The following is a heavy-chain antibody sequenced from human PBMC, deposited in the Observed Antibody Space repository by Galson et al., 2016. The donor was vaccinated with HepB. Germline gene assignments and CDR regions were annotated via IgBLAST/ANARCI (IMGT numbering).Heavy chain of an antibody. V-gene: IGHV3-7*04. J-gene: IGHJ6*02. CDR2: IKQDGSLR. CDR3: AREFGPDV. CDR1: GFSLETYW. D-gene: IGHD3-16*01. Sequence: SLRLSCSASGFSLETYWMTWVRQAPGKGLEWVANIKQDGSLRHYVDSVKGRFTISRDNAKNSLYLQMNSLRAEDTAVYYCAREFGPDVWGQGTTVTVSS.